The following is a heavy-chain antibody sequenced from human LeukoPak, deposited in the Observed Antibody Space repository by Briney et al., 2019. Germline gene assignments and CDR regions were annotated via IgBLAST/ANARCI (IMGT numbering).Heavy chain of an antibody. CDR2: IYYSGST. CDR3: ARRTGYSSGWRYYYYYYMDV. V-gene: IGHV4-39*07. D-gene: IGHD6-19*01. J-gene: IGHJ6*03. Sequence: KTSETLSLTCTVSGGSISSSSYYWGWIRQPPGKGLEWIGSIYYSGSTYCNPSLKSRVTISVDTSKNQFSLKLSSVTAADTAVYYCARRTGYSSGWRYYYYYYMDVWGKGTTVTISS. CDR1: GGSISSSSYY.